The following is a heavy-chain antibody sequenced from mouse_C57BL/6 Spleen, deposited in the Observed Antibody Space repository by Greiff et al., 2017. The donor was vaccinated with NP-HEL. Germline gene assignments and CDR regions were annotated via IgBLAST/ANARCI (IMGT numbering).Heavy chain of an antibody. J-gene: IGHJ1*03. Sequence: VQLQQSGPELVKPGASVKISCKASGYTFTDYYMNWVKQSHGKSLEWIGDINPNNGGTSYNQKFKGKATLTVDKSSSTAYMELRSLTSEDSAVYYCAEGYYGSSPFWYFDVWGTGTTVTVSS. V-gene: IGHV1-26*01. CDR3: AEGYYGSSPFWYFDV. CDR1: GYTFTDYY. CDR2: INPNNGGT. D-gene: IGHD1-1*01.